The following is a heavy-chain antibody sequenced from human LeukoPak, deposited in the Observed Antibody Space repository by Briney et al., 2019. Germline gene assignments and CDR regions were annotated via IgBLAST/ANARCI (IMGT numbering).Heavy chain of an antibody. CDR3: ARDLNPGGATPHDY. CDR1: GFTFSPYS. Sequence: GGSLRLSCVVSGFTFSPYSMNWVRQAPGKGLEWVAYISGRTSTIYYADSVYGRFTISRDNAKNSLYLQMNSLRAEDTAVYYCARDLNPGGATPHDYWGQGTLVTVSS. D-gene: IGHD1-26*01. J-gene: IGHJ4*02. CDR2: ISGRTSTI. V-gene: IGHV3-48*01.